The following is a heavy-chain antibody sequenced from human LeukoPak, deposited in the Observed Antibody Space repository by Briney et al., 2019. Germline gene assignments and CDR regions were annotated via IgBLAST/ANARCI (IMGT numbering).Heavy chain of an antibody. CDR2: INPNSGGT. D-gene: IGHD6-13*01. V-gene: IGHV1-2*04. J-gene: IGHJ4*02. Sequence: ASVKVSCKASGYTFTGYYMHWVRQAPGRGLEWMGWINPNSGGTNYAQKFQGWVTMTRDTSISTAYMELSRLRSDDTAVYYCARQSRYSSSLHYWGQGTLVTVSS. CDR3: ARQSRYSSSLHY. CDR1: GYTFTGYY.